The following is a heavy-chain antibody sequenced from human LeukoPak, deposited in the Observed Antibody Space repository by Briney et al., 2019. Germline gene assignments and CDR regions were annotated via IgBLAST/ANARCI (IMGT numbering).Heavy chain of an antibody. CDR2: TKPDGTTK. Sequence: GGSLRLSCAASGFMFSSNWMSWVRQAPGKGLEWVANTKPDGTTKFYVDSVKGRLTISRDNALNSLYLQMNSLRAEDTAIYYCARSIPYGTTWYGRSDYWGQGTPVTVSS. V-gene: IGHV3-7*03. CDR1: GFMFSSNW. CDR3: ARSIPYGTTWYGRSDY. J-gene: IGHJ4*02. D-gene: IGHD6-13*01.